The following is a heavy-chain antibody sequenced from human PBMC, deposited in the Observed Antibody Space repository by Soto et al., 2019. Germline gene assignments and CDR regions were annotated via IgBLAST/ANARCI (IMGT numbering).Heavy chain of an antibody. J-gene: IGHJ6*02. CDR1: GFTFSSYW. Sequence: GGSLRLSCAASGFTFSSYWMSWVRQAPGKGLEWVANIKQDGSEKYYVDSGKGRFTISRDNAKNSLYLQMNSLRAEDTAVYYCARDSWWLHDYYYYYGMDVWGQGTTVTVSS. CDR2: IKQDGSEK. CDR3: ARDSWWLHDYYYYYGMDV. D-gene: IGHD2-8*02. V-gene: IGHV3-7*05.